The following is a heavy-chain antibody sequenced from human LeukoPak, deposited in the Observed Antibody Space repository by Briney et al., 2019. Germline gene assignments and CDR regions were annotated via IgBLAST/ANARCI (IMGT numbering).Heavy chain of an antibody. CDR3: AKASWVSSTDAVR. CDR1: GLSFSSFA. Sequence: GGSLRLSCAASGLSFSSFAMSWVRQGPARGLEWLSSIRGNGGTFYADSVKGRFTLSSDSSRNTVYFQLNNLRVEDTAIYYCAKASWVSSTDAVRWGQGTLVTVSS. V-gene: IGHV3-23*01. J-gene: IGHJ4*02. CDR2: IRGNGGT. D-gene: IGHD3-16*01.